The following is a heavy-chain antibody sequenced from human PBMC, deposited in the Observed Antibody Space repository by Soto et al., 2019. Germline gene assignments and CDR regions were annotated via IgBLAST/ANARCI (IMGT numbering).Heavy chain of an antibody. Sequence: ASVKVTCTASGYTFTINYMHWVRQAPGQGLEWMGIINPSGGSTSYAQKFQGRVTMTRDTSTSTVYMELSSLRSEDTAVYYCARDREYTDGYYYYMDVWGKGTTVTVSS. CDR2: INPSGGST. J-gene: IGHJ6*03. V-gene: IGHV1-46*03. D-gene: IGHD2-2*02. CDR1: GYTFTINY. CDR3: ARDREYTDGYYYYMDV.